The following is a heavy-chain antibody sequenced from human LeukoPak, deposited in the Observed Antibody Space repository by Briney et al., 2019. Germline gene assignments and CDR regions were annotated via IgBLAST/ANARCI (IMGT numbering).Heavy chain of an antibody. Sequence: SVKVSCKASGYTFTDYYLHWVRQAPGQGLEWMGGIIPIFGTANYAQKFQGRVTITADESTSTAYMELSSLRSEDTAVYYCASGNSYARDWGQGTLVTVSS. V-gene: IGHV1-69*13. D-gene: IGHD5-18*01. CDR2: IIPIFGTA. J-gene: IGHJ4*02. CDR1: GYTFTDYY. CDR3: ASGNSYARD.